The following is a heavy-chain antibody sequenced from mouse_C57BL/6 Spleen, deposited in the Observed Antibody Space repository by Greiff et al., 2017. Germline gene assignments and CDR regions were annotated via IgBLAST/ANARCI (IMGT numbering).Heavy chain of an antibody. CDR1: GFTFSSYA. D-gene: IGHD1-1*01. V-gene: IGHV5-9-1*02. CDR2: ISSGGDYI. Sequence: VVESGEGLVKPGGSLKLSCAASGFTFSSYAMSWVRQTPEKRLEWVAYISSGGDYIYYAATVKGRFTISRDNARNTLYLQMSSLKSEDTAMYYCTRDRLLRYAMDYWGQGTSVTVSS. J-gene: IGHJ4*01. CDR3: TRDRLLRYAMDY.